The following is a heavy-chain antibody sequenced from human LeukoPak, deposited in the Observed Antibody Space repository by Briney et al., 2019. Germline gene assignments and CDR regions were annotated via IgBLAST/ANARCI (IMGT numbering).Heavy chain of an antibody. CDR3: ARGTVQMGMGERFFDF. Sequence: SETLSLTCSGYGGSINTYYWTWIRLSPGKGLDWIGYIYYSGTTNYHPSLNSRVSMSVDTSRNQFSLRLSSVTAADTAIYYCARGTVQMGMGERFFDFWGQGTLVTVSS. D-gene: IGHD3-16*01. V-gene: IGHV4-59*01. J-gene: IGHJ4*02. CDR1: GGSINTYY. CDR2: IYYSGTT.